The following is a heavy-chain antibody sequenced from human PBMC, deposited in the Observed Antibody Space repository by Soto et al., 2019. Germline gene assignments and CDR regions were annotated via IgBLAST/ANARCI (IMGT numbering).Heavy chain of an antibody. J-gene: IGHJ5*02. CDR1: GNSMTSGGYY. CDR2: IYHSGST. D-gene: IGHD3-3*01. Sequence: SETLSLTFTVSGNSMTSGGYYWSWVRQYPGKGLEWIGEIYHSGSTNYNPSLKSRVTISVDKSKNQFSLKLSSVTAADTAVYYCARAREGVVTMGWFDPWGQGTLVT. CDR3: ARAREGVVTMGWFDP. V-gene: IGHV4-39*07.